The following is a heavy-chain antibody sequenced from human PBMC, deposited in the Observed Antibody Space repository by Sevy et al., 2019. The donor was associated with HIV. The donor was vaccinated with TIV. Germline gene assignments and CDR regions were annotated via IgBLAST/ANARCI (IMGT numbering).Heavy chain of an antibody. CDR1: GFTFSSYS. Sequence: GGSLRLSCAASGFTFSSYSMHWVRQAPGRGPEWISYISSNSSHIYYADSVKGRFTISRDNAKNLLYLQMNSLRDEDTVYYCSERDQWGLYAGGAFDIWGQGTMVTVSS. CDR2: ISSNSSHI. V-gene: IGHV3-48*02. CDR3: ERDQWGLYAGGAFDI. D-gene: IGHD2-8*02. J-gene: IGHJ3*02.